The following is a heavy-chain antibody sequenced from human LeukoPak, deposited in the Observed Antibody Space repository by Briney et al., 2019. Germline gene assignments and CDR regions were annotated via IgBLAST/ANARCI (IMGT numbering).Heavy chain of an antibody. D-gene: IGHD2-21*01. Sequence: GGSLRLSCAASGFTFDDYGMTWVRQAPGKGLEWVSAISVSGNTYHADSVKGRFTISRDSSKNTLYLQMNRLRGEDAAVYYCAKAPVTTRSGAYCYPFDYWGQGTLVTVSS. CDR1: GFTFDDYG. CDR2: ISVSGNT. J-gene: IGHJ4*02. V-gene: IGHV3-23*01. CDR3: AKAPVTTRSGAYCYPFDY.